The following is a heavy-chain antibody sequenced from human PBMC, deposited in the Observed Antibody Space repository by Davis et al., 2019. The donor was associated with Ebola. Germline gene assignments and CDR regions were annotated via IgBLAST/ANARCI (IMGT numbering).Heavy chain of an antibody. CDR3: ARAQLWLHSWFDP. CDR2: INTNTGNP. J-gene: IGHJ5*02. V-gene: IGHV7-4-1*02. D-gene: IGHD5-18*01. CDR1: GYTFTSYT. Sequence: ASVKVSCKASGYTFTSYTITWVRQAPGQGLEWMGWINTNTGNPTYAQGFTGRFVFSLGTSVSTAYLQISSLKAEDTAVYYCARAQLWLHSWFDPWGQGTLVTVSS.